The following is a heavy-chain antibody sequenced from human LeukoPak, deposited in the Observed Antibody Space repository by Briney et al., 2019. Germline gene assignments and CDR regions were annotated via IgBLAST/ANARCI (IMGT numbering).Heavy chain of an antibody. CDR2: ISGSGGRI. CDR1: GFTFSSYS. D-gene: IGHD1-1*01. Sequence: GGSLRLSCAASGFTFSSYSMSWIRQAPGKGLEWVSSISGSGGRIDYADSVKGRFTISRDNSKNTLSLQMNSLTAEDTAVYYCAKNPRLEGWIYFDSWGQGILVTVSS. CDR3: AKNPRLEGWIYFDS. J-gene: IGHJ4*02. V-gene: IGHV3-23*01.